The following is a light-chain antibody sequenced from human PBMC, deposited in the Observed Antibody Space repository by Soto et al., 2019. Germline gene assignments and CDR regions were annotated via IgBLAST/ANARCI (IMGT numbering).Light chain of an antibody. CDR1: QSISSH. CDR3: QQYAYWWA. CDR2: GAS. J-gene: IGKJ1*01. V-gene: IGKV3-15*01. Sequence: EIVMTQSPATLSVSPGESATLSCGASQSISSHLAWYQQKPGQAPRLLIYGASTRATGVPARFSGSGSGTEFTLAISSLQSEDFAVYYCQQYAYWWAFGQGTKVEIK.